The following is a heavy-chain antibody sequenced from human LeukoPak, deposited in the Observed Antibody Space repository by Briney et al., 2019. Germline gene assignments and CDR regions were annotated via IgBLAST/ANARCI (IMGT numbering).Heavy chain of an antibody. J-gene: IGHJ4*02. V-gene: IGHV3-48*04. CDR2: ISTSAGTI. Sequence: HAGGSLRLSCAASGFTFSSYAMSWVRQAPGKGLEWVSYISTSAGTIYYADSVKGRFTISRDNAKNSLYLQMNSLRAEDTAVYYCARGGRKVGVTGYHFDYWGQGTLVTVSS. D-gene: IGHD1-26*01. CDR1: GFTFSSYA. CDR3: ARGGRKVGVTGYHFDY.